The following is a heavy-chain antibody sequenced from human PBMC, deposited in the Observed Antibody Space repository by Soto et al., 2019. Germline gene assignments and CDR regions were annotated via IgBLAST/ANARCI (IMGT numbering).Heavy chain of an antibody. CDR3: AHSWYCSGGSCYYTYYFDY. CDR1: GFSLSTSGVG. CDR2: IYWDDDK. D-gene: IGHD2-15*01. Sequence: QITLKESGPTLVKPTQTLTLTCTFSGFSLSTSGVGVGWIRQPPGKALEWLALIYWDDDKRYSPSLKSRLTNTKSTXXNXVXXTMTNMDPVDTATYYCAHSWYCSGGSCYYTYYFDYWGQGTLVTVSS. V-gene: IGHV2-5*02. J-gene: IGHJ4*02.